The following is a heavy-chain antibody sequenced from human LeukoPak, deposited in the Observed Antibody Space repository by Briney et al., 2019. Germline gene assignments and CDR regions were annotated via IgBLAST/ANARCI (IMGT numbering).Heavy chain of an antibody. J-gene: IGHJ4*02. V-gene: IGHV1-18*01. D-gene: IGHD3-22*01. CDR2: ISAYNSNT. Sequence: ASVKVSCKASGYTFTSYGISWVRQAPGHGLEWMGWISAYNSNTNYAQKLQGRVTMTTDTSTSTAYMELRSLRSDDTAVYSCARDPPTHYYDSSGYLDYWGQGTLVTVSS. CDR3: ARDPPTHYYDSSGYLDY. CDR1: GYTFTSYG.